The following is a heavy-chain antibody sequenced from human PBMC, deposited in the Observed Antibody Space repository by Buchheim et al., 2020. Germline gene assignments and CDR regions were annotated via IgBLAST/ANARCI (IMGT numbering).Heavy chain of an antibody. CDR3: ARDNVVVVAATRVSYYYGMDV. CDR1: GGSISSYY. D-gene: IGHD2-15*01. CDR2: IYYSGST. Sequence: QVQLQESGPGLVKPSETLSLTCTVSGGSISSYYWSWIRQPPGKGLEWIGYIYYSGSTNYNPSLKRRVTISVDTSKNQFSLKLSSVTAADTAVYYCARDNVVVVAATRVSYYYGMDVWGQGTT. J-gene: IGHJ6*02. V-gene: IGHV4-59*01.